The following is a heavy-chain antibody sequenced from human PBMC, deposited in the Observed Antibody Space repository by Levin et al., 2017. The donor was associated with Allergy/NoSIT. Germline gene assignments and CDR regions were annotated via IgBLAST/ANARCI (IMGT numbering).Heavy chain of an antibody. J-gene: IGHJ4*02. CDR1: GFTFDDYP. D-gene: IGHD3-22*01. V-gene: IGHV3-43D*03. CDR2: ITWDGRTT. CDR3: AKGRDTSGDYSPFAY. Sequence: GESLKISCAASGFTFDDYPMYWVRQAPGKGLEWVSLITWDGRTTYYADSVRGRFIISRDNSKDSLFLQMNSLRAEDTALYYCAKGRDTSGDYSPFAYWGQGALVTVSS.